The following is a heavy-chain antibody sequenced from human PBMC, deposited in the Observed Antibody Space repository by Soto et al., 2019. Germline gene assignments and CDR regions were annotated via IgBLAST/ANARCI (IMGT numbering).Heavy chain of an antibody. V-gene: IGHV4-61*01. D-gene: IGHD3-10*01. CDR1: GGSVSSGSYC. CDR3: GRNMAY. J-gene: IGHJ4*02. CDR2: IYYRANP. Sequence: SETLSLTCTVSGGSVSSGSYCWSWIRQPPGKGLEWIGYIYYRANPNYNPSLKSRVTISQDTSKNQFSLKLSSVTAADTAVYYCGRNMAYWGQGTLVNVSS.